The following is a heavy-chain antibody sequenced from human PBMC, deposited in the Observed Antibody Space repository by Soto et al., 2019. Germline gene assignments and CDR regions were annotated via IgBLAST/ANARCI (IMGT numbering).Heavy chain of an antibody. D-gene: IGHD1-1*01. Sequence: EVKLVESGGGLMQPGGSLRLSCAASGFSVGGNPMTWVRQAPGKGLEWVAVIHTGGATFYADPVKGRFTISRDNYKNTVYLQMNSLTVGDTAMYFCERGVNDDSWGQGTLVTVSS. V-gene: IGHV3-53*01. CDR1: GFSVGGNP. CDR2: IHTGGAT. J-gene: IGHJ4*02. CDR3: ERGVNDDS.